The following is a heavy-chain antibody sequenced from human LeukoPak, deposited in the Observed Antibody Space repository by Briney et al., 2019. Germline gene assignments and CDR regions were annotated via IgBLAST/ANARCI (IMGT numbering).Heavy chain of an antibody. CDR3: AKDLGYYDSSGCDY. V-gene: IGHV3-23*01. J-gene: IGHJ4*02. CDR1: GFTFSSYT. Sequence: GGSLRLSCAASGFTFSSYTMSWVRQAPGKGLEWVSAISGSGGSTYYADSVKGRFTISRDNSKNTLYLQMNSLRAEDTAVYYCAKDLGYYDSSGCDYWGQGTLVTVSS. D-gene: IGHD3-22*01. CDR2: ISGSGGST.